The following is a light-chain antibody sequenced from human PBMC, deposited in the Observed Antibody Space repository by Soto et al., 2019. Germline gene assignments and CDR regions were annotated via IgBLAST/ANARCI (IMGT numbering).Light chain of an antibody. CDR3: QQYDNLSWT. V-gene: IGKV3-20*01. CDR1: HSVSSTF. CDR2: GAS. Sequence: VLTQSQDNLSLSPGERATLSCRAGHSVSSTFLNWYQQKTGQAPRLLIYGASNRATGTPDRFSGSGSWTDFTLTISSLEPEDVAVDYCQQYDNLSWTFGQGTKVDIK. J-gene: IGKJ1*01.